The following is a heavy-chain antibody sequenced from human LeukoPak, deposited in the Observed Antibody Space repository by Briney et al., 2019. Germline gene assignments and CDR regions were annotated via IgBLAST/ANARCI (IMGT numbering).Heavy chain of an antibody. Sequence: GGSLRPSCAASGFTFTIYAMHWVRQAPGKGLEWVAVISYDGSNKYYADSGKGRFTISRDNSKNALYLQMNSLRAEDTAVYYCARAQYDSSGMDCDYWGQGTLVTVSS. CDR2: ISYDGSNK. CDR3: ARAQYDSSGMDCDY. CDR1: GFTFTIYA. J-gene: IGHJ4*02. V-gene: IGHV3-30-3*01. D-gene: IGHD3-22*01.